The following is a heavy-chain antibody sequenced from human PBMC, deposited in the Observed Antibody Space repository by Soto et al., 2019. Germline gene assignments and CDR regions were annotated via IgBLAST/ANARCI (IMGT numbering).Heavy chain of an antibody. CDR2: ISDDGSNR. V-gene: IGHV3-30*03. CDR3: ASDGGYYYGMDA. J-gene: IGHJ6*02. Sequence: GGSLRLSCAASGFTFSDYGMNWVRQAPGKGLEWVAVISDDGSNRYSAESVKGRFTISRDNSKNTMYLQMNSLRAEDTAVYYCASDGGYYYGMDAWGQGTTVTVSS. D-gene: IGHD3-16*01. CDR1: GFTFSDYG.